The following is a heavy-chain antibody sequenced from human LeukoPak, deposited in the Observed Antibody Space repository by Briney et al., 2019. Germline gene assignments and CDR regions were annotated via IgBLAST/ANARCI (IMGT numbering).Heavy chain of an antibody. J-gene: IGHJ4*02. CDR2: IYHDGRT. CDR1: GYSISSGYC. CDR3: ARVQAYNWNYRRYFDY. Sequence: SETLSLTCTVSGYSISSGYCWGWIRQPPGKRLEWIGTIYHDGRTYFNPSLKSRVTISLDTSKNQFSLKLSSVTAADTAVYYCARVQAYNWNYRRYFDYWGQGTLVTVSS. V-gene: IGHV4-38-2*02. D-gene: IGHD1-7*01.